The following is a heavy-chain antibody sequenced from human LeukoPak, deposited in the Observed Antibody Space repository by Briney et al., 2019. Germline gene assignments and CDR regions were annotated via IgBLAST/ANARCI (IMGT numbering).Heavy chain of an antibody. Sequence: SVKVSCKASGGTFSSYAISWVRQAPGQGLEWMGGIIPIFGTANYAQKFQGRVTITADESTSTAYMELSGLRSEDTAVYYCARVDISLGVGGAFDIWGQGTMVTVSS. CDR2: IIPIFGTA. CDR3: ARVDISLGVGGAFDI. CDR1: GGTFSSYA. J-gene: IGHJ3*02. D-gene: IGHD3-3*01. V-gene: IGHV1-69*01.